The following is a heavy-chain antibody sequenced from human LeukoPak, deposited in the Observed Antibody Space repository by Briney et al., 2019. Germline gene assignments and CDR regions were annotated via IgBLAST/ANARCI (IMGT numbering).Heavy chain of an antibody. CDR1: GYTFTSYG. CDR3: ARFRGSYYYGMDV. D-gene: IGHD1-26*01. V-gene: IGHV1-18*01. CDR2: ISAYNGNT. Sequence: GASVKVSFKAAGYTFTSYGINWVRQAPGQGLEWMGWISAYNGNTNYAQKLQGRVTMTTDTSTSTAYMELRSLRSDDTAVYYCARFRGSYYYGMDVWGQGTTVTVSS. J-gene: IGHJ6*02.